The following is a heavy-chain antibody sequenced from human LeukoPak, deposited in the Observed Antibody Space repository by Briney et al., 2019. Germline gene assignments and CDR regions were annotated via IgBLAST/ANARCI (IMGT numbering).Heavy chain of an antibody. D-gene: IGHD2-2*02. Sequence: ASVKVSCKVSGYTLTELSMHWVRQAPGKGLVSMGGFDPEDGETIYAQKFQGRVTMTEDTSTDTAYMELSSLRSEDTAVYYCATERCSSTSCYTNYWGQGTLVTVSS. CDR1: GYTLTELS. V-gene: IGHV1-24*01. CDR3: ATERCSSTSCYTNY. CDR2: FDPEDGET. J-gene: IGHJ4*02.